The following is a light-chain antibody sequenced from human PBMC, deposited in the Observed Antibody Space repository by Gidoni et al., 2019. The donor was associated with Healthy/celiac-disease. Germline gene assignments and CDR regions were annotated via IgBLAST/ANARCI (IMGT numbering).Light chain of an antibody. CDR1: QCISNY. J-gene: IGKJ1*01. CDR3: QKYNSAPWT. Sequence: DIQMTHSPSSLSASVGDRVTITCRASQCISNYLAWYQQKPGKVPKLLIYAASTLQSGVPSRFSGSGSGTDCTLTISSMQPEDVETYYCQKYNSAPWTFGQGTKVEIK. CDR2: AAS. V-gene: IGKV1-27*01.